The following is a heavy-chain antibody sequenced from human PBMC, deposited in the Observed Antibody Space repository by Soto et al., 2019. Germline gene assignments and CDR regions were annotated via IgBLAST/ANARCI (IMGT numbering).Heavy chain of an antibody. Sequence: QVQLVQSGAEVKKPGSSVKVSCKASGGTFSTYIINWVRQAPAQGLEWMGRIIPIVDVSNNAQKFQGRVTITADKSTSTAYMELSSLRSDDTAIYYCARLRSVADVFEIWGQGTMVTVSS. J-gene: IGHJ3*02. CDR3: ARLRSVADVFEI. V-gene: IGHV1-69*02. CDR2: IIPIVDVS. CDR1: GGTFSTYI.